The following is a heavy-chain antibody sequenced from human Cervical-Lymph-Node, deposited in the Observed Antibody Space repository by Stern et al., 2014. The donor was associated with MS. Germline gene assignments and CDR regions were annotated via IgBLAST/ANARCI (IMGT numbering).Heavy chain of an antibody. Sequence: QVQLVQSGAEVKKPGSSMKVSCKASGGTFSSDAIGWGRQAPGQGLEGMGGIIPIFETANDAQKFQGRVAITADQSTKTAYLELSSLTSGDTAMYFCASGTRSSWYFDFWGQGTLVTVST. J-gene: IGHJ4*02. CDR3: ASGTRSSWYFDF. D-gene: IGHD6-13*01. CDR1: GGTFSSDA. CDR2: IIPIFETA. V-gene: IGHV1-69*01.